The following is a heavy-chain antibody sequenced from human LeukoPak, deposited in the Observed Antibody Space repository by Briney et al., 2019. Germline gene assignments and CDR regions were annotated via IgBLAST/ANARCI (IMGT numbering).Heavy chain of an antibody. Sequence: GGSLRLSCAVSGIIFSSYSMNWVRQAPGKGLEWVSYISSSGSTIYYADSVKGRFTISRDNAKNTLYLQMNSLRAEDTAVYYCAKDRTRIAVWFDPWGQGTLVTVSS. CDR2: ISSSGSTI. J-gene: IGHJ5*02. CDR3: AKDRTRIAVWFDP. V-gene: IGHV3-48*01. CDR1: GIIFSSYS. D-gene: IGHD6-19*01.